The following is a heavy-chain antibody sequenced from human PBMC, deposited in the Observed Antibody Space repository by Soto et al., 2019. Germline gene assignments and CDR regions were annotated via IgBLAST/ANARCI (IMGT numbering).Heavy chain of an antibody. CDR1: GFTFSNAW. CDR2: IKSKTDGGTT. V-gene: IGHV3-15*07. CDR3: TTDRGYSSGWVDY. J-gene: IGHJ4*02. D-gene: IGHD6-19*01. Sequence: GGSLRLSCAASGFTFSNAWMNWVRQAPGKGLEWVGRIKSKTDGGTTDYAAPVKGRFTISRDDSKNTLYLQMNSLKTEDTAVYYCTTDRGYSSGWVDYWGQGTLVTVSS.